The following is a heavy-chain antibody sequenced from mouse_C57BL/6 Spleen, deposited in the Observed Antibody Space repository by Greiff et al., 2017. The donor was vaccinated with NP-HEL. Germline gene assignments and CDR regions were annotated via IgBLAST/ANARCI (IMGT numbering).Heavy chain of an antibody. Sequence: QVQLQQPGAELVRPGSSVKLSCKASGYTFTSYWMHWVKQRPIQGLEWIGNIDPSDSDTHYNQKFKDKATLTVDKSSSTAYMQLSSLTSEDSAVYYCARGSRCRWYFDVWGTGTTVTVSS. CDR2: IDPSDSDT. J-gene: IGHJ1*03. CDR1: GYTFTSYW. V-gene: IGHV1-52*01. D-gene: IGHD1-1*01. CDR3: ARGSRCRWYFDV.